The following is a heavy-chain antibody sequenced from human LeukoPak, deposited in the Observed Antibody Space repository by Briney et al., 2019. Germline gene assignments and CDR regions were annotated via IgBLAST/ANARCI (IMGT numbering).Heavy chain of an antibody. Sequence: GGSPRLSCAASGFTFTTFWMSWVRQAPGKGLEWVANIKQDGSERYYVDSVKGRFTISRDNAKNSLYLQRNSLRAEDTGVYYCAGSGWQVYLDYWGQGALVTVSS. CDR1: GFTFTTFW. V-gene: IGHV3-7*01. CDR2: IKQDGSER. J-gene: IGHJ4*02. D-gene: IGHD6-19*01. CDR3: AGSGWQVYLDY.